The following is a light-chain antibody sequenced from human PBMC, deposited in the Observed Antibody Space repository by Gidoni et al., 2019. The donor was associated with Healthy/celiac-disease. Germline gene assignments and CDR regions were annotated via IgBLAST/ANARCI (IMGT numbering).Light chain of an antibody. CDR3: QQYYSTPFT. V-gene: IGKV4-1*01. CDR2: WAS. J-gene: IGKJ3*01. CDR1: QSVLYSSNNKNY. Sequence: DIVMTQSPDSLAVSLGERATINCKSSQSVLYSSNNKNYLAWYQQKPGQPPKLLIYWASTRESGVPDRFSGSGSGKDFTITISSLQAEDVAVYYCQQYYSTPFTFGPGTKVDIK.